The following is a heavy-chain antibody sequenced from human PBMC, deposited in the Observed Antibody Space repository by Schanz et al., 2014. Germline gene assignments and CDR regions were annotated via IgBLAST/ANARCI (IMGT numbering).Heavy chain of an antibody. CDR3: AKDDRFSEWSLLGH. Sequence: QVQLVQSGAEVKKPGASMKVSCKASGRTFIVYHVLHWVRQAPGQGLEWMGRISPNSGDTHSAQKFQGRVTMTWDRSINTAYMELSSLTSDDTAVYYCAKDDRFSEWSLLGHWGQGTLLAVSS. D-gene: IGHD3-3*01. V-gene: IGHV1-2*06. CDR2: ISPNSGDT. J-gene: IGHJ4*02. CDR1: GRTFIVYH.